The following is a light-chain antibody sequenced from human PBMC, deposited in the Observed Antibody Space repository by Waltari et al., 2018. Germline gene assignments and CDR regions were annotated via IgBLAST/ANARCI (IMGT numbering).Light chain of an antibody. V-gene: IGLV4-69*02. CDR2: VDNDGSH. CDR3: QTWVTGIGWL. J-gene: IGLJ3*02. CDR1: SGHTSHS. Sequence: QLVLTQSPSASVSLGTSVTLTCALSSGHTSHSIAWHLHQPDKGPRFLMKVDNDGSHTKGDGIPDRFSGSSSGAERYLTISSLQSEDEADYYCQTWVTGIGWLFGGGTKLTVL.